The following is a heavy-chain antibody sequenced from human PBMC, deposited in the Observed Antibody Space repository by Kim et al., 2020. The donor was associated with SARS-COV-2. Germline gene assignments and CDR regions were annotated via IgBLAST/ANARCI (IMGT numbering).Heavy chain of an antibody. J-gene: IGHJ3*02. CDR3: ARSARDIVVVPAPLNDAFDI. V-gene: IGHV1-69*13. CDR1: GGTFSSYA. CDR2: IIPIFGTA. Sequence: SVKVSCKASGGTFSSYAISWVRQAPGQGLEWMGGIIPIFGTANYAQKFQGRVTITADESTSTAYMELSSLRSEDTAVYYCARSARDIVVVPAPLNDAFDIWGQGTMVTVSS. D-gene: IGHD2-2*01.